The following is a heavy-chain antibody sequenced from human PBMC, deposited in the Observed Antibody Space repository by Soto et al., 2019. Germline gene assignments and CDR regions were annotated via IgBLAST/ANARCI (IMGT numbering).Heavy chain of an antibody. J-gene: IGHJ5*02. V-gene: IGHV4-4*07. CDR3: GRESGETWDYEDS. CDR2: LNNYGGT. D-gene: IGHD1-7*01. Sequence: SETLSLTCTVSGGSISSYRWSWIRQPAGKGLEWIGRLNNYGGTHYNPSLESRVTVSVDTSRNQFFLTLRSVTAADSAVYHCGRESGETWDYEDSWGQGTPVTVSS. CDR1: GGSISSYR.